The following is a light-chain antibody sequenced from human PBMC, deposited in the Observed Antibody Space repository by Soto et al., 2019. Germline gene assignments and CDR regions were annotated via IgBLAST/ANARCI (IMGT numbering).Light chain of an antibody. CDR1: QSVSGKY. J-gene: IGKJ2*01. Sequence: EIVLTQYPGTLSLSPGDRATLSCRASQSVSGKYLVWYQQKPGQAPRLVIHGASSRASGIPDRFSGRGSGTDCTLTISRLEPEDFAVYYCQQYSNSPPRYTCGQGTKLEIK. V-gene: IGKV3-20*01. CDR2: GAS. CDR3: QQYSNSPPRYT.